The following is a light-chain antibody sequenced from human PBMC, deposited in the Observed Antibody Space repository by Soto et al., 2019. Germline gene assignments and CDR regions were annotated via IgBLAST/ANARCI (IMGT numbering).Light chain of an antibody. V-gene: IGKV3-15*01. CDR2: GAS. J-gene: IGKJ2*01. CDR3: QQYNNWPYT. CDR1: QSVSTN. Sequence: EIVMTQSPDTLYVSPGERDTLSCRASQSVSTNLAWYQQKPGQAPRLLIYGASTRATGIPARFSGSGSGTEVTLTISSLQSEDFAVDHCQQYNNWPYTFGQGTKREIK.